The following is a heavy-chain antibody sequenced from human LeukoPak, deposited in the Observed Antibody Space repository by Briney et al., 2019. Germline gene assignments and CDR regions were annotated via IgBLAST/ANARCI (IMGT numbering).Heavy chain of an antibody. J-gene: IGHJ3*02. D-gene: IGHD6-19*01. V-gene: IGHV3-48*03. CDR3: AAISGWSVDAFDI. CDR2: ISSSGKTI. Sequence: GGSLRLSCAASGFTFSSYEMNWLRQAPGKGLEGVSYISSSGKTIYYADPVKGLFTIPRDNGKNALYLQMNSLRAEDTAVYYCAAISGWSVDAFDIWGQGTMVTVSS. CDR1: GFTFSSYE.